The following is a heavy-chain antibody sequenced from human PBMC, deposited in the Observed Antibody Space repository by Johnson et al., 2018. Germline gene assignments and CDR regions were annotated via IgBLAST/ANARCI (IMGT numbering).Heavy chain of an antibody. D-gene: IGHD6-19*01. V-gene: IGHV3-30*18. CDR2: ISYDGSNK. CDR1: GFTFSSYG. J-gene: IGHJ3*02. Sequence: VQLVESGGGVVQPGRSLRLSCAASGFTFSSYGMHWVRQAPGKGLEWVAVISYDGSNKYYADSVKGRFTISRDNSKNTLYLQMNSLRAEDTAVYYCAKPSADGRSSGWNSVAGDAFDSWGQGTMVTVSS. CDR3: AKPSADGRSSGWNSVAGDAFDS.